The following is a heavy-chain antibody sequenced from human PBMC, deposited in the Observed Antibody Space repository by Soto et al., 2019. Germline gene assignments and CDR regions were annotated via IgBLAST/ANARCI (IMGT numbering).Heavy chain of an antibody. J-gene: IGHJ4*02. D-gene: IGHD2-15*01. CDR1: GGNFSGYY. CDR3: ARGRCCSGGSCYSSHPSFDY. V-gene: IGHV4-34*01. CDR2: INHSGST. Sequence: PSETLSLTCAVYGGNFSGYYWSWIRQPPGKGLEWIGEINHSGSTNYNPSLKSRVTISVDTSKNQFSLKLSSVTAADTAVYYCARGRCCSGGSCYSSHPSFDYWGQGTLVTVSS.